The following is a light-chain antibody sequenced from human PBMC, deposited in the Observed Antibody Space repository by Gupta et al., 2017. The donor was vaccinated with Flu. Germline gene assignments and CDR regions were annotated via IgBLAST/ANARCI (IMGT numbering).Light chain of an antibody. CDR3: SSYTSSSTLGV. CDR2: EVS. Sequence: QSALTPPASVSGSPGQSITISCTGTSSDVGGYNYVSWYQQHPGKAPKLMIYEVSNRPSGVSNRFSGSKSGNTASLTISGLQAEDEADYYGSSYTSSSTLGVCGGGTKLTGL. V-gene: IGLV2-14*01. J-gene: IGLJ2*01. CDR1: SSDVGGYNY.